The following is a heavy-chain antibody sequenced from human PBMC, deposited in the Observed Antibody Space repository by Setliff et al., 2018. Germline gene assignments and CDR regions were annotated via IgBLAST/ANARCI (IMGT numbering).Heavy chain of an antibody. CDR2: INTNTGNP. CDR1: GYTFTSYY. D-gene: IGHD7-27*01. Sequence: ASVKISCKASGYTFTSYYMHWVRQAPGQGLEWMGIINTNTGNPTYAQGFTGRFVFSLDTSVSTAYLQISSLKAEDTAVYYCARAPANWGSGGSGDIYYFDYWGQGTLVTVSS. J-gene: IGHJ4*02. CDR3: ARAPANWGSGGSGDIYYFDY. V-gene: IGHV7-4-1*02.